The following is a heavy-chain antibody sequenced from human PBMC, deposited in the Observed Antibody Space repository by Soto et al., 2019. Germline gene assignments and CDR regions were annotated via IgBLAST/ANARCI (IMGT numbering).Heavy chain of an antibody. D-gene: IGHD5-18*01. Sequence: QVQLVESGGGVVQPGRSLRLSCAASGFTFSSYAMHWVRQAPGKGLEWVAVISYDGSNKYYADSVKGRFTISRDNSKNTLNLQMNSLRAEDTAVYYVARDVGDTAMVSQPPLEDYYYGMDVWGQGTTVTVSS. CDR1: GFTFSSYA. V-gene: IGHV3-30-3*01. CDR2: ISYDGSNK. CDR3: ARDVGDTAMVSQPPLEDYYYGMDV. J-gene: IGHJ6*02.